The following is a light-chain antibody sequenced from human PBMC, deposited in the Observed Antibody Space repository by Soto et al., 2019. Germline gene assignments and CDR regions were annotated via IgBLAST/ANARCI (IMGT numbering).Light chain of an antibody. V-gene: IGKV1-5*03. CDR2: RAS. J-gene: IGKJ1*01. Sequence: DIQMTQSPSTLSASIGDRVTITCRASQSISSWLAWYQQKPGKVPKLLIYRASTLESGVPSRFSGSGSGTEFTLTINSLQPDDFATYYCQHYNSERTFGQGTKVEIK. CDR1: QSISSW. CDR3: QHYNSERT.